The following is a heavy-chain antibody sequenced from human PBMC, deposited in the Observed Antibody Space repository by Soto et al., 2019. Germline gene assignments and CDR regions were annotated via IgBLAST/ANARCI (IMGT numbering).Heavy chain of an antibody. CDR2: IIPIFGTA. Sequence: ASVKVSCKASGGTFSSYAISWVRQAPGQGLEWMGGIIPIFGTANYAQKFQGRVTITADESTSTAYMELSSLRSEDTAVYYCAIIAAAVSQDAFDIWGQGTMVTVSS. D-gene: IGHD6-13*01. V-gene: IGHV1-69*13. J-gene: IGHJ3*02. CDR1: GGTFSSYA. CDR3: AIIAAAVSQDAFDI.